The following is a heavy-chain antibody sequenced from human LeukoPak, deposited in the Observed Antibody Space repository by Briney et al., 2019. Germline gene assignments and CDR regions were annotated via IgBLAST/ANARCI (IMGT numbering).Heavy chain of an antibody. Sequence: PSETLSLTCTVSGGSISSYYWSWLRQPPGKGLEWIGYIYYSGSTNYNPSLKSRVTISVDTSKNQFSLMLSSVTAADTAVYYCARDKVVGTGDAFGIWGQGTMVTVSS. J-gene: IGHJ3*02. V-gene: IGHV4-59*01. CDR2: IYYSGST. CDR3: ARDKVVGTGDAFGI. CDR1: GGSISSYY. D-gene: IGHD6-19*01.